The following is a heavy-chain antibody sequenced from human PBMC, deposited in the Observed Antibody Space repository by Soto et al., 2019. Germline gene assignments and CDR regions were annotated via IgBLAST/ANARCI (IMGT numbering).Heavy chain of an antibody. D-gene: IGHD3-9*01. CDR3: ARVPLDYDILTGYSNWFDP. Sequence: PGGSLRLSCAASGFTFSSYDMHWVRQATGKGLEWVSAIGTAGDTYYPGSVKGRFTISRDNAKNSLYLQMNSLRAEDTAVYYCARVPLDYDILTGYSNWFDPWGQGTLVTVSS. CDR1: GFTFSSYD. J-gene: IGHJ5*02. CDR2: IGTAGDT. V-gene: IGHV3-13*01.